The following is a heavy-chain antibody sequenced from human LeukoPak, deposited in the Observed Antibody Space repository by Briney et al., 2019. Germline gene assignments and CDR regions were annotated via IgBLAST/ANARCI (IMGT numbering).Heavy chain of an antibody. CDR3: ARGWVGYCSSTSCYSRYYYMDV. Sequence: ASVKVPCKASGYTFTGNYMHWVRQAPGQGLEWMGWINPNSGGTNYAQKFQGRVTMTRDTSIGTAYMELSSLRSEDTAVYYCARGWVGYCSSTSCYSRYYYMDVWGKGTTVTVSS. CDR1: GYTFTGNY. D-gene: IGHD2-2*01. CDR2: INPNSGGT. J-gene: IGHJ6*03. V-gene: IGHV1-2*02.